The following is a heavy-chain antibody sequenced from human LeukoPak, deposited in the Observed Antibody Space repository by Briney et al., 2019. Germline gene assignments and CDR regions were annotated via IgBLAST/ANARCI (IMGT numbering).Heavy chain of an antibody. Sequence: PAETRTSSCSVYDGALPSTYWAGIRQPPGKGLEWIGEINHSGSTNYNPSLKSRGTISVDTSMNQFSLKLSSVTAADTAVCYCPRGTNVKLTQDIIVVVAATNWLFTWGERSMVTVSS. CDR2: INHSGST. V-gene: IGHV4-34*01. J-gene: IGHJ4*02. CDR1: DGALPSTY. CDR3: PRGTNVKLTQDIIVVVAATNWLFT. D-gene: IGHD2-15*01.